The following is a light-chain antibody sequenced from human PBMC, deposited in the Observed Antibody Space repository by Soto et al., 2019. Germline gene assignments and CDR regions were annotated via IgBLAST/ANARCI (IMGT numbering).Light chain of an antibody. J-gene: IGKJ1*01. V-gene: IGKV3-15*01. CDR1: QSVSSN. CDR2: GAS. Sequence: IVLVQASSTPSLSPRERDTLSCRASQSVSSNLAWYQQKPGQAPRLLIHGASTRATGIPARFSGSGSGTEFTLTISSLQSEDFAVYYCQQYNSWWTFGQGTKVDIK. CDR3: QQYNSWWT.